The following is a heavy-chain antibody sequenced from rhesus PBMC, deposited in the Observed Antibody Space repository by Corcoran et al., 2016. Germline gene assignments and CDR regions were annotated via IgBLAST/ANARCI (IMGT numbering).Heavy chain of an antibody. J-gene: IGHJ4*01. D-gene: IGHD3-28*01. Sequence: DVQLVESGVGLVKPGGSLRLSCVASGFTFSSYEMHWVRQALGKGLEWVLVINEICGTIYNADSVKGLFTISRDNAKNSLFLQMNSLRAEDTAVYYCTRNYYDSGYYTGGYFDHWGQGVLVTVSS. CDR3: TRNYYDSGYYTGGYFDH. CDR2: INEICGTI. CDR1: GFTFSSYE. V-gene: IGHV3-100*02.